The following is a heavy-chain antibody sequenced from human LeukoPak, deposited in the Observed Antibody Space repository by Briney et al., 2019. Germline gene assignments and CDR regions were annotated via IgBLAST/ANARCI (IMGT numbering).Heavy chain of an antibody. CDR2: ISWDGDST. CDR3: ARGASGTFSIFDS. V-gene: IGHV3-43*01. J-gene: IGHJ4*02. D-gene: IGHD1-26*01. Sequence: GGSLRLSCAASGFTFDDYTFHWVRQTPGKGLEWVSLISWDGDSTYYADSVKGRFTVSRDNSRNSLYLQMHGLRTEDTAFYYCARGASGTFSIFDSWGQGTLVTVSS. CDR1: GFTFDDYT.